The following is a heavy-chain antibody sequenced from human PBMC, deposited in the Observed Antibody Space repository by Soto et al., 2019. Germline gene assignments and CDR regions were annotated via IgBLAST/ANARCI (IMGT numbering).Heavy chain of an antibody. J-gene: IGHJ6*02. D-gene: IGHD3-9*01. CDR3: AREVTGYYYYGMDV. CDR1: GFTFSSYA. V-gene: IGHV3-30-3*01. Sequence: GGSLRLSCAASGFTFSSYAMHWVRQAPGKGLEWVAVISYDGSNKYYADSVKGRFTISRDNSKNTLYLQMNSLRAEDTAVYYCAREVTGYYYYGMDVWGQGTTVTVSS. CDR2: ISYDGSNK.